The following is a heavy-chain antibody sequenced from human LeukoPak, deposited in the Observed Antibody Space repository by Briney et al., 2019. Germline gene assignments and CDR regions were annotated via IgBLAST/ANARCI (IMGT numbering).Heavy chain of an antibody. D-gene: IGHD3-10*01. CDR2: ICHSGST. Sequence: SETLSLTCTVSGGSISSYYWSWIRQPPGKGLEWIGSICHSGSTYYNPSLKSRVTISVDTSKNQFSLKLSSVTAADTAVYYCARGQMVRGVTSNWFDPWGQGTLVTVSS. V-gene: IGHV4-59*08. CDR1: GGSISSYY. J-gene: IGHJ5*02. CDR3: ARGQMVRGVTSNWFDP.